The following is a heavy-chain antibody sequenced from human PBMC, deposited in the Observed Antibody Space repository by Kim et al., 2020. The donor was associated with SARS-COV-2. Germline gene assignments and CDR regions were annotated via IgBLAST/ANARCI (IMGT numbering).Heavy chain of an antibody. CDR3: ARDRGNGVLTGILTPRYYGIDV. D-gene: IGHD3-9*01. V-gene: IGHV1-18*04. J-gene: IGHJ6*02. CDR1: GYIFSSFG. Sequence: ASVKVSCQTSGYIFSSFGISWVRQAPGQGLEWVGWISGYNGDTSIAQKFQGRVTMTTDTSTRTGHLEVRSLRSDDTAVYYCARDRGNGVLTGILTPRYYGIDVWGQGPTVTVSS. CDR2: ISGYNGDT.